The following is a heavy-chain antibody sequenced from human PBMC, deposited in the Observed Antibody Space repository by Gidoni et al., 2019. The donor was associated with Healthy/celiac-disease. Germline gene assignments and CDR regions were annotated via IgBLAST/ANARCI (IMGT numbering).Heavy chain of an antibody. CDR2: ISSSGSTI. CDR3: ARGSCSSTSCYTHFDY. V-gene: IGHV3-11*01. Sequence: QVQLVESGGGLVKPGGSLRLSCAASGFTFSYYYMSWIRQAPGKVLEWVSYISSSGSTIYYADSVKGRFTISRDNAKNSLYLQMNSLRAEDTAVYYCARGSCSSTSCYTHFDYWGQGTLVTVSS. D-gene: IGHD2-2*02. CDR1: GFTFSYYY. J-gene: IGHJ4*02.